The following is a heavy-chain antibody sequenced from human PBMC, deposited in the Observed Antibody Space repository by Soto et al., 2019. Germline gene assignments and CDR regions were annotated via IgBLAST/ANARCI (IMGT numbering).Heavy chain of an antibody. D-gene: IGHD2-2*01. V-gene: IGHV4-30-4*01. CDR1: GGSISSGDYY. Sequence: PSETLSLTCTVSGGSISSGDYYWSWIRQPPGKGLEWIGYIYYSGSTYYNPSLKSRVTISVDTSKNQFSLKVSSVTAADTAVYYCARLVPDAAHYFDYWGQGTLVTVSS. J-gene: IGHJ4*02. CDR3: ARLVPDAAHYFDY. CDR2: IYYSGST.